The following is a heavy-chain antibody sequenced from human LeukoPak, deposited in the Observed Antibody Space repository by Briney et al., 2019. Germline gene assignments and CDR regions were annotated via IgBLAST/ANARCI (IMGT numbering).Heavy chain of an antibody. CDR3: ARDPGITMIVVVITYFDY. Sequence: GGSLRLSCAASGFTFSSYAMHWVRQAPGKGLEWVAVISYDGSNKYYADSVKGRFTISRDNSKNTLYLQMNSLRAEDTAVYYCARDPGITMIVVVITYFDYWGQGTLVTVSS. D-gene: IGHD3-22*01. V-gene: IGHV3-30-3*01. CDR2: ISYDGSNK. CDR1: GFTFSSYA. J-gene: IGHJ4*02.